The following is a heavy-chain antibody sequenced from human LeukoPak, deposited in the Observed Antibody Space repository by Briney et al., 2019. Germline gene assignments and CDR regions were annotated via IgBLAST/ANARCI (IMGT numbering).Heavy chain of an antibody. CDR2: ISGSGGST. Sequence: GGSLRLSCAASGFTFSSYAMSWVRQAQGQGLELVSAISGSGGSTYYADSVKGRFTISRDNSKNTLYLQMNSLRAEDTAVYYCAKRSKAGIAVAGRNYWGQGTLVTVSS. D-gene: IGHD6-19*01. CDR1: GFTFSSYA. V-gene: IGHV3-23*01. CDR3: AKRSKAGIAVAGRNY. J-gene: IGHJ4*02.